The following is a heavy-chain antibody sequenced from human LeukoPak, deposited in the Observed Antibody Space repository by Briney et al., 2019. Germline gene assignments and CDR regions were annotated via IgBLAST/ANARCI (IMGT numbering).Heavy chain of an antibody. CDR3: GSLTVVARDH. CDR2: FNSDGSRT. V-gene: IGHV3-74*01. Sequence: GGPLRLSCAASGFSFSTHWMHWVRQAPGKGLVCVAQFNSDGSRTSYADSVKGRFTISRDNAKNTLYLEMISLRAEDTAVYYCGSLTVVARDHWGQGTLVTVSS. D-gene: IGHD3-22*01. CDR1: GFSFSTHW. J-gene: IGHJ4*02.